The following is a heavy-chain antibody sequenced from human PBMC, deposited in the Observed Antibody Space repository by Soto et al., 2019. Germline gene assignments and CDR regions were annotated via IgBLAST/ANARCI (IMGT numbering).Heavy chain of an antibody. CDR3: NAGRFSEY. D-gene: IGHD3-22*01. V-gene: IGHV6-1*01. CDR1: GDSVSSNSAT. J-gene: IGHJ4*02. CDR2: TYYRSKWYN. Sequence: SQTLSLTCAISGDSVSSNSATWNWIRQSPSRGLEWLGRTYYRSKWYNDYAISVKSRITINPDTSKNQFSLQASDSAIYYCARSAGNAGRFSEYWGQGTVVTVSS.